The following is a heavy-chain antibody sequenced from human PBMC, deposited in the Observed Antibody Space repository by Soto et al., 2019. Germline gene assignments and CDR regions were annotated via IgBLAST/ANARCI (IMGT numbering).Heavy chain of an antibody. D-gene: IGHD3-16*02. CDR3: ARTMITFGGVIVIYYFDY. CDR1: GGSISSGGYY. CDR2: IYYSGST. J-gene: IGHJ4*02. V-gene: IGHV4-31*03. Sequence: SETLSLTCTVSGGSISSGGYYWSWIRQHPGKGLEWIGYIYYSGSTYYNPSLKSRVTISVDTSKNQFSLKLSSVTAADTAVYYCARTMITFGGVIVIYYFDYWGQGTLVTVSS.